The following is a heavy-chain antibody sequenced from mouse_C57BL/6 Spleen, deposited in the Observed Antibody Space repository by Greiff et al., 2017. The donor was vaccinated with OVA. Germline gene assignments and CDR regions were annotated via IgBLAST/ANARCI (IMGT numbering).Heavy chain of an antibody. V-gene: IGHV1-18*01. CDR3: ARADYYGSSYVGYFDY. J-gene: IGHJ2*01. CDR2: INPNNGGT. Sequence: EVQLQQSGPELVKPGASVKIPCKASGYTFTDYNMDWVKQSHGKSLEWIGDINPNNGGTIYNQKFKGKATLTVDKSSSTAYMELRSLTSEDTAVYYCARADYYGSSYVGYFDYWGQGTTLTVSS. CDR1: GYTFTDYN. D-gene: IGHD1-1*01.